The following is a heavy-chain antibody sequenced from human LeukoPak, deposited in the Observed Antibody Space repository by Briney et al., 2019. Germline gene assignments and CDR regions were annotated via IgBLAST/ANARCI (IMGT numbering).Heavy chain of an antibody. CDR3: ARLDKTSYYGIDY. J-gene: IGHJ4*02. V-gene: IGHV4-39*01. D-gene: IGHD3-22*01. CDR2: VYYSGAT. Sequence: PSETLSLTCTVSGGSITTTNYFWGWIRQPPGKGLEWIGAVYYSGATAYNPSLESRVSMSVDSSKSQFFLKLRSVTAADTAVYYCARLDKTSYYGIDYWSQGTLVTVSS. CDR1: GGSITTTNYF.